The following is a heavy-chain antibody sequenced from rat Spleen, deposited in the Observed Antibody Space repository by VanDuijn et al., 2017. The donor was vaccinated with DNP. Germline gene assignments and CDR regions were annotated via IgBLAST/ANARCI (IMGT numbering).Heavy chain of an antibody. V-gene: IGHV5-25*01. CDR3: ARWYNSGYFFDY. Sequence: EVQLVESGGGLVQPGRSLKLSCAASGFTFSNYDMAWVRQAPTKGLEWVASISTSGGRTYYRDSVKGRFTVSRDNAKSTLYLQMDSLRSEDTATYYCARWYNSGYFFDYWGQGVMVTVSS. J-gene: IGHJ2*01. CDR1: GFTFSNYD. CDR2: ISTSGGRT. D-gene: IGHD4-3*01.